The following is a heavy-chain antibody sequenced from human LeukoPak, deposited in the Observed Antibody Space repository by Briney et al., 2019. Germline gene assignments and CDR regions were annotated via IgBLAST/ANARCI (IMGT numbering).Heavy chain of an antibody. CDR3: ARGGIYDYYYYMDV. D-gene: IGHD3-10*01. CDR2: IYTSGST. J-gene: IGHJ6*03. Sequence: PSETLSLTCTVSGGSISSYYWSSIRQPAGKGLEWIGRIYTSGSTNYNPSLKSRVTMSVDTSKNQFSLKLSSVTAADTAVYYCARGGIYDYYYYMDVWGKGTTVTISS. V-gene: IGHV4-4*07. CDR1: GGSISSYY.